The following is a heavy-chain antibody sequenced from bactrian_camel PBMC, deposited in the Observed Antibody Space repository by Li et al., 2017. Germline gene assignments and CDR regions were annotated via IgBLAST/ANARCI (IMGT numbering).Heavy chain of an antibody. V-gene: IGHV3S53*01. CDR3: AAGSSGAGYLSLNADTFPY. CDR1: VYTTSLYC. D-gene: IGHD2*01. Sequence: HVQLVESGGATVQAGGSVRLSCRSNVYTTSLYCMGWFRHEREGVASIDGEGRSTYADSVQGRFTISKDNAKNVLYLQMDNLKPEDTATYYCAAGSSGAGYLSLNADTFPYWGQGTQVTVS. J-gene: IGHJ4*01. CDR2: IDGEGRS.